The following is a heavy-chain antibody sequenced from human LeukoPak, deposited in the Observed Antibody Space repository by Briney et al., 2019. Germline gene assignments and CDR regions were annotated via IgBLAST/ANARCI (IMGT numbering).Heavy chain of an antibody. CDR3: AKDALTYYYGSGVRYYFDY. Sequence: GGSLRLSCAASGFTFDDYAMHWLRQAPGKGLEWVPGISWNSGSIGYADSVKGRFTISRDNAKNSLYLQMNSLRAEDTALDYCAKDALTYYYGSGVRYYFDYWGQGTLVTVSS. CDR1: GFTFDDYA. D-gene: IGHD3-10*01. V-gene: IGHV3-9*01. J-gene: IGHJ4*02. CDR2: ISWNSGSI.